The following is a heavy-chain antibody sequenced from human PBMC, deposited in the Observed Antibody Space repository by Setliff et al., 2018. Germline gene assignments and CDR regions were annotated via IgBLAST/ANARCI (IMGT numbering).Heavy chain of an antibody. CDR3: AVDHVTNIAESGYGYTRIDP. CDR1: GGSITDENSW. J-gene: IGHJ5*02. D-gene: IGHD6-19*01. Sequence: SETLSLTCTVSGGSITDENSWWAWVRQPAGKRPEWLGLIYIRGGTDYNPSLKSRVTISLDTSRNQFSLNLTSVTAADTAVYYCAVDHVTNIAESGYGYTRIDPWGQGIPVT. V-gene: IGHV4-61*02. CDR2: IYIRGGT.